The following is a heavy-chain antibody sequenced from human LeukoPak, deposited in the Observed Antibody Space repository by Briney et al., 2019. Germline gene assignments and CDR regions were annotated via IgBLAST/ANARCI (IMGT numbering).Heavy chain of an antibody. J-gene: IGHJ3*02. V-gene: IGHV3-23*01. CDR2: ISGSGGST. D-gene: IGHD3-16*02. CDR3: ALNGREVPSGAFDI. CDR1: GFTFSSYA. Sequence: PGGSLRLSCAASGFTFSSYAMSWVRQAPGKGLEWVSGISGSGGSTYYADSVKGRFTIFRDNSKNSLYLQMNSLRAEDTAVYYCALNGREVPSGAFDIWGQGTMVTVSS.